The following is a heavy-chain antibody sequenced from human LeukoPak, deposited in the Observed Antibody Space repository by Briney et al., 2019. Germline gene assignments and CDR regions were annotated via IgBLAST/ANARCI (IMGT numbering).Heavy chain of an antibody. V-gene: IGHV5-51*01. CDR1: GYSFTSYW. D-gene: IGHD4-23*01. CDR3: ARGNYGGYYYYYMDV. J-gene: IGHJ6*03. Sequence: GESLKISCKGSGYSFTSYWIGWVRQMPGKGLEWMGIINPGDPDTRYSPSFQGQVTISADKSISTAYLQWSSLKASDTAMYYCARGNYGGYYYYYMDVWGKGTTVTISS. CDR2: INPGDPDT.